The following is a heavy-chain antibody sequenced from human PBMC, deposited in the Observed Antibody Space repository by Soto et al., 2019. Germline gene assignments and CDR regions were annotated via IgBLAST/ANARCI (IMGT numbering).Heavy chain of an antibody. J-gene: IGHJ6*02. V-gene: IGHV4-59*01. Sequence: QVQLQESGPGLVKPSETLSLTCTVSGGSISSYYWSWIRQPPGKGLEWIGYIYYSGSTNYNTSLTSRVTISVDTSKNQFSLKLSSVTAADTAVYYCARDRRYYGSGSYTPGLYYYYGMDVWGQGTTVTVSS. D-gene: IGHD3-10*01. CDR1: GGSISSYY. CDR3: ARDRRYYGSGSYTPGLYYYYGMDV. CDR2: IYYSGST.